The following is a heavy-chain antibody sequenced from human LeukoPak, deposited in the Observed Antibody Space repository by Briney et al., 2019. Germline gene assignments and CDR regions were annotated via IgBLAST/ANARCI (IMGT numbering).Heavy chain of an antibody. CDR3: ARVVVSGSLATFSDY. CDR1: GYTFTTYS. D-gene: IGHD3-22*01. V-gene: IGHV3-48*01. CDR2: ISRTGSAI. Sequence: GGSLRLSCVASGYTFTTYSMNWVRQSPGKGLEWVSYISRTGSAIYYADAVKGRFTISRDNAENSLDLQMNSLRAEDTAFYYCARVVVSGSLATFSDYWGQGALVTVSS. J-gene: IGHJ4*02.